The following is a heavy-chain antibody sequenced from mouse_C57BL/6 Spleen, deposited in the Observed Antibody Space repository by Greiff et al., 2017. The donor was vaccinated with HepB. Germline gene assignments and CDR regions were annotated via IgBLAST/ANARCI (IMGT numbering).Heavy chain of an antibody. Sequence: VQLQQSGAELVRPGASVTLSCKASGYTFTDYEMHWVKQTPVHGLEWIGAIDPETGGTAYNQKFKGKAILTADKSSSTAYMELRSLTSEDSAVFYCTRFQLRWFAYWGQGTLVTVSA. CDR3: TRFQLRWFAY. CDR2: IDPETGGT. D-gene: IGHD4-1*02. V-gene: IGHV1-15*01. CDR1: GYTFTDYE. J-gene: IGHJ3*01.